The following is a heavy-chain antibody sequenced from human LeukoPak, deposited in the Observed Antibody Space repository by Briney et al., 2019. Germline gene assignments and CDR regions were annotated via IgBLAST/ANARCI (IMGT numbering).Heavy chain of an antibody. Sequence: GGSLRLSCAASGFTFSSYAMPWVRQAPGKGLEWVAVISYDGSNKYYADSVKGRFTISRDNSKNTLYLQMNSLRAEDTAVYYCARDWIAAAGQGYWGQGTLVTVSS. D-gene: IGHD6-13*01. CDR2: ISYDGSNK. V-gene: IGHV3-30-3*01. CDR1: GFTFSSYA. J-gene: IGHJ4*02. CDR3: ARDWIAAAGQGY.